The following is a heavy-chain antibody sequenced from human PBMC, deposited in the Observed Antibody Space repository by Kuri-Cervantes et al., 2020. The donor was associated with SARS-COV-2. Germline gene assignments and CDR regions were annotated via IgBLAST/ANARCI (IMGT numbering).Heavy chain of an antibody. V-gene: IGHV3-48*03. CDR1: GFTFSSYE. J-gene: IGHJ2*01. CDR2: ISSSGSTI. D-gene: IGHD3-9*01. Sequence: GGSLRLSCAASGFTFSSYEMNWVRQAPGKGLEWVSYISSSGSTIYYADSVKGRFTISRDNSKDTLYLQMNSLRAEDTAVYYCAKASHYSRYFDWLSKGGYFDLWGRGTLVTVSS. CDR3: AKASHYSRYFDWLSKGGYFDL.